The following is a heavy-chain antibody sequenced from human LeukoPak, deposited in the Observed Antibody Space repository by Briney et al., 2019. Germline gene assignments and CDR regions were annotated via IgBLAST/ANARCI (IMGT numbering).Heavy chain of an antibody. J-gene: IGHJ4*02. CDR1: GGSISSSSYY. V-gene: IGHV4-39*01. CDR2: IYYSGST. CDR3: ARPGYSSGWSGSMDY. Sequence: PSETLSLTCTVSGGSISSSSYYWGWIRQPPGKGLEWIGSIYYSGSTYYNPSLKSRVTISVDTSKNQFSLKLSSVTAADTAVYYCARPGYSSGWSGSMDYWGQGTLVTVSS. D-gene: IGHD6-19*01.